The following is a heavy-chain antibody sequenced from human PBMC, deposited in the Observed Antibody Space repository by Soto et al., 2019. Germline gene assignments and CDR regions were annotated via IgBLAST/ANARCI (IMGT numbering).Heavy chain of an antibody. CDR3: AREDYGDSSCDY. CDR1: GGSISSGIFY. CDR2: IYYSGST. Sequence: SETLSLTCFVSGGSISSGIFYWTWIRQHPGKGLEWIGYIYYSGSTYYNPSLKSRVTISVDTSKNQFSLKLSSVTAADTAVYYCAREDYGDSSCDYWGQGTLVTVSS. J-gene: IGHJ4*02. V-gene: IGHV4-30-4*08. D-gene: IGHD4-17*01.